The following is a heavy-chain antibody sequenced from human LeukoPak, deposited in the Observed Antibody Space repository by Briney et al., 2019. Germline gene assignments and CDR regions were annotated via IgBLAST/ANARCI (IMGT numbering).Heavy chain of an antibody. V-gene: IGHV3-9*01. CDR1: GFTFDDYA. J-gene: IGHJ4*02. CDR2: ISWNSGSI. D-gene: IGHD3-22*01. Sequence: PGGSLRLSCAASGFTFDDYAMHWVRQAPGKGLEWVSGISWNSGSIGYADSVKGRFTISRDNAKNSLYLQMNSLRAEDTALYYCAKDAGDSSLGYFDYWGQGALVTVSS. CDR3: AKDAGDSSLGYFDY.